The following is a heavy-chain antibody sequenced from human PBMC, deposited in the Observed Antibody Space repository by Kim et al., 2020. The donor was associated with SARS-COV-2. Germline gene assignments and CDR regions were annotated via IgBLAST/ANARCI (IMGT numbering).Heavy chain of an antibody. V-gene: IGHV1-2*05. Sequence: ASVKVSCKASGYTFTGYYMHWVRQAPGQGLEWMGRINPNSGGTNYAQKFQGRVTMTRDTSISTAYMELSRLRSDDTVVYYCARGIPIVGATKWKGWFDPWGQGTLVTVSS. CDR1: GYTFTGYY. CDR3: ARGIPIVGATKWKGWFDP. CDR2: INPNSGGT. J-gene: IGHJ5*02. D-gene: IGHD1-26*01.